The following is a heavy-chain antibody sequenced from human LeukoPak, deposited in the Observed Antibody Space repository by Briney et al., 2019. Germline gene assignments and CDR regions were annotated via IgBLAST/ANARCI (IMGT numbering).Heavy chain of an antibody. Sequence: PSETLSLTCTVSGGSISSSSYYWGWIRQPPGKGLEWIGSIYYSGSTYYNPSLKSRVTISVDTSKNQFSPKLSSVTAADTAVYYCARTKKSESSIAWNWFDPWGQGTLVTVSS. J-gene: IGHJ5*02. CDR1: GGSISSSSYY. CDR2: IYYSGST. V-gene: IGHV4-39*07. CDR3: ARTKKSESSIAWNWFDP. D-gene: IGHD6-6*01.